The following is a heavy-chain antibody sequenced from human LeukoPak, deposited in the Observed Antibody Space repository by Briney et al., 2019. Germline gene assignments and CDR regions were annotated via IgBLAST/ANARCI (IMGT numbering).Heavy chain of an antibody. CDR2: IKTKIDGETT. CDR1: GFTFTNAW. V-gene: IGHV3-15*01. CDR3: TTVERWLLRSSPY. D-gene: IGHD4-23*01. Sequence: PGGSLRLSCAASGFTFTNAWMTWVRQAPGKGREWVGRIKTKIDGETTDYAEPVKGRFTISRDDSKNTLYLQMNSLKTDDTAVYYCTTVERWLLRSSPYWGQGTLVTVSS. J-gene: IGHJ4*02.